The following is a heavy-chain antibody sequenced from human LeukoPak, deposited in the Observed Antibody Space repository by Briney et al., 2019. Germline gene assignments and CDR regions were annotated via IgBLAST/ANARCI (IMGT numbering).Heavy chain of an antibody. J-gene: IGHJ5*02. D-gene: IGHD3-10*01. V-gene: IGHV3-21*01. CDR3: ARDARWFGEFPSDP. CDR2: ISSSSSYI. Sequence: GGSLRLSCAASGFTFSSYSMNWVRQAPGKGLEWVSSISSSSSYIYYADSVKGRFTISRDNAKNSLYLQMNSLRAEDTAVYYCARDARWFGEFPSDPWGQGTLVTVSS. CDR1: GFTFSSYS.